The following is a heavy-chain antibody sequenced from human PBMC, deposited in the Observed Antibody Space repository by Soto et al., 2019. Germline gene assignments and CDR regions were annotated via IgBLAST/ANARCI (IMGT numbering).Heavy chain of an antibody. Sequence: GESLKISCKGSGYSFTSYWIGWVRQMPGKGLEWMGIIYPGDSDTRYSPSFQGQVTISADKSISTAYLQWSSLKASDTAMYYCARSPYDSSGSTPLYYYYGMDVWGQGTTVTVSS. CDR3: ARSPYDSSGSTPLYYYYGMDV. V-gene: IGHV5-51*01. J-gene: IGHJ6*02. CDR1: GYSFTSYW. CDR2: IYPGDSDT. D-gene: IGHD3-22*01.